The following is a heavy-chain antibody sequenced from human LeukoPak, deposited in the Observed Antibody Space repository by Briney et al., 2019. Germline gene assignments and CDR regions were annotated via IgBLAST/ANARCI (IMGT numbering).Heavy chain of an antibody. CDR3: AKDNSFSRYGGKNPFDY. Sequence: GGSLRLSCAASGFTFSSYAMSWVRQAPGKGLEWVSAISGSGGTTYYADSVKGRFTISRDNSKSTLYLQMNSLRAEGTAVYYCAKDNSFSRYGGKNPFDYWGKGTLVTVSS. D-gene: IGHD4-23*01. V-gene: IGHV3-23*01. CDR2: ISGSGGTT. J-gene: IGHJ4*02. CDR1: GFTFSSYA.